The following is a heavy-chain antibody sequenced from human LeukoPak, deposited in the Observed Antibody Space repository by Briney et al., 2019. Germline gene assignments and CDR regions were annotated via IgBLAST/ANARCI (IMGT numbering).Heavy chain of an antibody. J-gene: IGHJ5*02. V-gene: IGHV1-46*01. CDR1: GYTFTNYY. D-gene: IGHD2-15*01. Sequence: ASVRVSCKASGYTFTNYYMHWVRQAPGQGLERMGIINPSGGSTSYAQKFQGRVTMTRDTSTSTVYMELSSLRSEDTAVYYCARDPHVGWPGWFDPWGQGTLVTVSS. CDR2: INPSGGST. CDR3: ARDPHVGWPGWFDP.